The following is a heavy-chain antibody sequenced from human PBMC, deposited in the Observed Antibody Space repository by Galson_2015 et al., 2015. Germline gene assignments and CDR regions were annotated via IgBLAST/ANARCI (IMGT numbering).Heavy chain of an antibody. D-gene: IGHD6-6*01. CDR2: ISYDGSNK. V-gene: IGHV3-30-3*01. J-gene: IGHJ4*02. Sequence: SLRLSCAASGFTFSSYAMHWVRQAPGKRLEWVAVISYDGSNKFYADSVKGRFTISRDNSKNTLYLQMNSLRPEDTAVYYCARVGGDIAARTWGYFDYWGQGTLVTASS. CDR3: ARVGGDIAARTWGYFDY. CDR1: GFTFSSYA.